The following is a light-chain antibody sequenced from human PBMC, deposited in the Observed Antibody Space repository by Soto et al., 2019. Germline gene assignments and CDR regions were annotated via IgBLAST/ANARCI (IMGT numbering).Light chain of an antibody. CDR2: EGS. V-gene: IGLV2-14*02. CDR1: SNDVGSYNL. Sequence: QSVLTQSASVSGSPGQSITISCTGTSNDVGSYNLVSWYQQHPGKAPKLMIYEGSKRPSGGSNRFSGSKSGNTASLTISGLQAEDEANYYCSSYTTRSTVLFGGATKLTVL. J-gene: IGLJ2*01. CDR3: SSYTTRSTVL.